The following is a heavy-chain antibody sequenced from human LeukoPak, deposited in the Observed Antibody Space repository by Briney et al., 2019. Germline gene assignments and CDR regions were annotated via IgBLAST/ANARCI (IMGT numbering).Heavy chain of an antibody. Sequence: ASVKVSCKASGYTFTSYGISWVRQAPGQGLEWMGWISAYNGNTNYAQKLQGRVTMTTDTSTSTAYMELRSLRSDDTAVYYCARDPYYYGSGSYGGGFDPWGQGTLVTVSS. J-gene: IGHJ5*02. CDR2: ISAYNGNT. CDR3: ARDPYYYGSGSYGGGFDP. CDR1: GYTFTSYG. V-gene: IGHV1-18*01. D-gene: IGHD3-10*01.